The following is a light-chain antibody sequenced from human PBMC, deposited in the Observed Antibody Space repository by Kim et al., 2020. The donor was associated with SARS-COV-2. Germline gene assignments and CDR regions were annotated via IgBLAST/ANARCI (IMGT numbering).Light chain of an antibody. CDR1: SSNIGSNY. CDR2: SNN. CDR3: EAWDDSLSGPV. J-gene: IGLJ3*02. V-gene: IGLV1-47*02. Sequence: QSVLTQPPSASGTPGQRVTISCSGSSSNIGSNYVYWYQQLPGTAPKLLIYSNNQRPSGVPDRFSGSKSGTSASLAISGLRSEDEADYYCEAWDDSLSGPVFGGGTQLTVL.